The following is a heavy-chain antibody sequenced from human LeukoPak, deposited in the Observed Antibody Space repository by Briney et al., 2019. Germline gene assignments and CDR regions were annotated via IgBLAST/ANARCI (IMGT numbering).Heavy chain of an antibody. J-gene: IGHJ3*02. CDR3: AVNSTKHTFDI. CDR2: IYYSGGT. V-gene: IGHV4-59*08. Sequence: PSETLSLTCTVSGGSMSPFYWSWIRQSPGKGLEWIGAIYYSGGTNYNPSLKSRVTISVDTSKNQFSLELSSVTAADTAVYYCAVNSTKHTFDIWGQGTMVTVSS. CDR1: GGSMSPFY. D-gene: IGHD1-1*01.